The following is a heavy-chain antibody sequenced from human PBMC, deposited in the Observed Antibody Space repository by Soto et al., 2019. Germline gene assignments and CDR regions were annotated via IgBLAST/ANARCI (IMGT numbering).Heavy chain of an antibody. CDR1: GGSISSYY. J-gene: IGHJ6*02. D-gene: IGHD3-9*01. V-gene: IGHV4-59*01. Sequence: SETLSLTCTVSGGSISSYYWSWIRQPPGKGLEWIGYIYYSGSTNYNPSLKSRVTISVDTSKNQFSLKLSSVTAADTAAYYCARDYPIRYFDWSQTYYYGMDVWGQGTTVTVSS. CDR3: ARDYPIRYFDWSQTYYYGMDV. CDR2: IYYSGST.